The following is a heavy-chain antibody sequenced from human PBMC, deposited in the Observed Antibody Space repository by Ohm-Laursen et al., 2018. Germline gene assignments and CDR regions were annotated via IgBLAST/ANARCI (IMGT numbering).Heavy chain of an antibody. J-gene: IGHJ4*02. Sequence: SLRLSCSASGFTFSSYGMHWVRQAPGKGLEWVAVISYDGSNKYYADSVKGRFTISRDNSKNTLYLQMNSLRAEDTAVYYCAKDGQWLVYFGCWGQGTLVTVSS. CDR1: GFTFSSYG. CDR3: AKDGQWLVYFGC. CDR2: ISYDGSNK. V-gene: IGHV3-30*18. D-gene: IGHD6-19*01.